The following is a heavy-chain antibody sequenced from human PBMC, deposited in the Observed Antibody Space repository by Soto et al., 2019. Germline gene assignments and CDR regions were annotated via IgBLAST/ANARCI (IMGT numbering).Heavy chain of an antibody. CDR1: GFTVSSNY. D-gene: IGHD6-19*01. CDR3: ARDVSSGWYYFDY. V-gene: IGHV3-66*01. Sequence: EVQLVESGGGLVQPGGSLRLSCAASGFTVSSNYVSWVRQAPGKGPEWVSVISSDGSKYYADSVKVRFTISRDNSKNTLYLQMNSLRAEDTAVYFCARDVSSGWYYFDYWGQGTLVTVSS. CDR2: ISSDGSK. J-gene: IGHJ4*02.